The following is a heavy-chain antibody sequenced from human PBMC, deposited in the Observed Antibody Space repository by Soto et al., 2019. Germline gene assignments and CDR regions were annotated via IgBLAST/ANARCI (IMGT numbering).Heavy chain of an antibody. V-gene: IGHV3-30*03. CDR3: ARTYSSSADY. CDR1: GFTFSSYG. CDR2: ISYDGSNK. J-gene: IGHJ4*02. D-gene: IGHD6-13*01. Sequence: LRLSCAASGFTFSSYGMHWVRQAPGKGLEWVAVISYDGSNKYYADSVKGRFTISRDNSKNTLYLQMNSLRAEDTAVYYCARTYSSSADYWGQGTLVTVSS.